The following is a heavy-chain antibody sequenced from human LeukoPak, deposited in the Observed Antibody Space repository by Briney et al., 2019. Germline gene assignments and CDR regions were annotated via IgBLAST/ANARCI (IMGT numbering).Heavy chain of an antibody. J-gene: IGHJ4*02. CDR2: INPNSGGT. CDR1: GYTFTGYY. D-gene: IGHD3-3*01. Sequence: ASVKVSCKASGYTFTGYYMHWVRQAPGQGLEWMGWINPNSGGTNYAQKFQGRVTMTRDTSISTAYMELSRLRSDDTAVYYCARGEKTYYDFWSGYYTGTDIVDYWGQGTLVTVSS. V-gene: IGHV1-2*02. CDR3: ARGEKTYYDFWSGYYTGTDIVDY.